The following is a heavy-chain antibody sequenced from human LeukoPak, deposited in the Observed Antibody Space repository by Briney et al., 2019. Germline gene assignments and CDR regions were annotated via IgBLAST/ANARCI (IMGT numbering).Heavy chain of an antibody. J-gene: IGHJ5*02. Sequence: GGSLRLSCAASGFTFSSYWMHWVRQAPGKGLVWVSRINTDGSSTSYADSVKGRFTISRDNAKSTLYLQMNSLRAEDTAVYYCAKDLYYCGSGSYSPQGWFDPWGQGTLVTVSS. V-gene: IGHV3-74*01. CDR2: INTDGSST. D-gene: IGHD3-10*01. CDR3: AKDLYYCGSGSYSPQGWFDP. CDR1: GFTFSSYW.